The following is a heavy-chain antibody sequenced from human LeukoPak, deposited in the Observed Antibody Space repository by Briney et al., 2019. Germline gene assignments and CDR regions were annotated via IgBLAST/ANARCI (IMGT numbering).Heavy chain of an antibody. CDR2: INPSGGST. Sequence: ASVTVSCTASGYTFTSYYMHWVRQAPGQGLEWMGIINPSGGSTSYAQKFQGRVTVTRDTSTSTVYMELSSLRSEDTAVYYCASSPPYSSSWYYFDYWGQGTLVTVSS. D-gene: IGHD6-13*01. J-gene: IGHJ4*02. CDR3: ASSPPYSSSWYYFDY. CDR1: GYTFTSYY. V-gene: IGHV1-46*01.